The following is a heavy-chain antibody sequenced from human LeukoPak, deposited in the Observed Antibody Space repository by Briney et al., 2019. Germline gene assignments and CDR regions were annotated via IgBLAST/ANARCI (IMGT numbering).Heavy chain of an antibody. J-gene: IGHJ4*02. CDR2: IYYSGST. Sequence: SETLSLTCTVSGGSISGYYWSWIRQPPGKGLEWIGYIYYSGSTNYNPSLKSRVTISVDTSKNQLSLKLSSVTAADTAVYYCARYAITNTKTRKSALFDYWGQGTLVTVSS. V-gene: IGHV4-59*01. D-gene: IGHD3-10*01. CDR1: GGSISGYY. CDR3: ARYAITNTKTRKSALFDY.